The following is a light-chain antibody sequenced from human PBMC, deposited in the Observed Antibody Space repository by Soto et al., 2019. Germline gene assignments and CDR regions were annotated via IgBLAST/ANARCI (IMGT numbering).Light chain of an antibody. CDR1: QTFSRS. Sequence: EVVLTQSPATLSVSPGERATLSCRASQTFSRSLACYQHKPGQAPRLLIYGASTRATGIPARFSGSGSGTEFTLIISSLQSEDSAVYYCQQYNSWLWTFGQGTKVDI. CDR3: QQYNSWLWT. V-gene: IGKV3-15*01. J-gene: IGKJ1*01. CDR2: GAS.